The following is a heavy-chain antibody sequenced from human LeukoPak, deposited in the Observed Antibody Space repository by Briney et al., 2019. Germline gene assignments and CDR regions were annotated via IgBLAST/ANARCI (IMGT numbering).Heavy chain of an antibody. CDR3: AKGGGGSEMDY. Sequence: GGSLRLSCAATGFTFDDYTMHWVRQPPGKGLEWVSLFSWDGVTTYYADSVKGRFTISRDSGENSLYLQMNSLTTEDTAFYYCAKGGGGSEMDYWGQGTLVTVSS. CDR2: FSWDGVTT. V-gene: IGHV3-43*01. CDR1: GFTFDDYT. D-gene: IGHD1-26*01. J-gene: IGHJ4*02.